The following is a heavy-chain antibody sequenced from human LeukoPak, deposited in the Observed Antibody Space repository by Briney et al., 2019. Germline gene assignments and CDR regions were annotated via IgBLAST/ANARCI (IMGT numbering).Heavy chain of an antibody. CDR3: AREYYYDSSGYYVLRRYFDY. CDR1: GYTFTGYY. D-gene: IGHD3-22*01. J-gene: IGHJ4*02. CDR2: INPNSGGT. Sequence: ASVKVSCKASGYTFTGYYMHWVRQAPGQGLERMGWINPNSGGTNYAQKFQGRVTMTRDTSISTAYMELSRLRSDDTAVYYCAREYYYDSSGYYVLRRYFDYWGQGTLVTVSS. V-gene: IGHV1-2*02.